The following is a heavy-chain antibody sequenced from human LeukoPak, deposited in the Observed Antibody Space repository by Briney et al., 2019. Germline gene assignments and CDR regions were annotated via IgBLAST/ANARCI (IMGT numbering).Heavy chain of an antibody. J-gene: IGHJ4*02. V-gene: IGHV3-30-3*01. CDR3: ARAEFTMIVVALFDY. Sequence: GGSLRLSCAASGFTFSSYAMHWVRQAPGKGLEWVAVISYDGSNKYYADSVKGRFTISRDNSKNTLYLQMNSLRAEDTAVYHCARAEFTMIVVALFDYWGQGTLVTVSS. CDR2: ISYDGSNK. CDR1: GFTFSSYA. D-gene: IGHD3-22*01.